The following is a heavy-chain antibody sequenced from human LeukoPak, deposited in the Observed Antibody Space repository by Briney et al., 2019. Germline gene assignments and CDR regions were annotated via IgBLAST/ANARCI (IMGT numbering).Heavy chain of an antibody. CDR2: IYYSGST. V-gene: IGHV4-30-4*08. CDR3: ARAGRRGGAFDI. J-gene: IGHJ3*02. CDR1: GGSISSGDYY. Sequence: SQTLSLTCTVSGGSISSGDYYWSWIRQPPGKGLEWIGYIYYSGSTYYNPSLKGRVTISVDTSKNQFSLKLSSVTAADTAVYYCARAGRRGGAFDIWGQGTMVTVSS.